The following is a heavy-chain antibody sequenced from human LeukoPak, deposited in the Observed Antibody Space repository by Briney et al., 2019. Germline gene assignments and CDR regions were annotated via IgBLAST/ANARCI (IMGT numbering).Heavy chain of an antibody. CDR3: ARVWVVPAAMHWFDP. J-gene: IGHJ5*02. CDR1: GYTFTGYY. Sequence: ASVKVSCKASGYTFTGYYMQWVRQAPGQGLEWMGWINHNSGVTNYAQKFQGRVTMTRDTSISTAYMELSRLRSDDTTVYYCARVWVVPAAMHWFDPWGQGTLVTVSS. D-gene: IGHD2-2*01. CDR2: INHNSGVT. V-gene: IGHV1-2*02.